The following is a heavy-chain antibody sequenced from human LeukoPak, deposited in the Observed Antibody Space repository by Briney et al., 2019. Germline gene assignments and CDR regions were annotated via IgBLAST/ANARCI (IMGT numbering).Heavy chain of an antibody. CDR3: ARNGAYCSSTSCYLWS. CDR1: GYTFTSYG. D-gene: IGHD2-2*01. Sequence: ASVKVSCKASGYTFTSYGISWVRQAPGQGPEWMGWISAYNGNTNYAQKLQGRVTMTTDTSTSTAYMELRSLRSDDTAVYYCARNGAYCSSTSCYLWSWGQGTLVTVSS. CDR2: ISAYNGNT. V-gene: IGHV1-18*01. J-gene: IGHJ5*02.